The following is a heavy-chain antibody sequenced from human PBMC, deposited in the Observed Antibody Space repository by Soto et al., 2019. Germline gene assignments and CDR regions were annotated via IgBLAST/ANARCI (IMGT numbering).Heavy chain of an antibody. CDR1: GGSISTDHYH. D-gene: IGHD3-10*01. Sequence: SETLSLTCTASGGSISTDHYHWTWIRQAPGKGLEWIGYIHYSGSIQFNPSLQSRVSMSVDTSKNQFSLRLSSVTAADTAVYYCARVGPYYYGSGSYYILFDYWGQGTLVTVSS. V-gene: IGHV4-30-4*01. CDR3: ARVGPYYYGSGSYYILFDY. CDR2: IHYSGSI. J-gene: IGHJ4*02.